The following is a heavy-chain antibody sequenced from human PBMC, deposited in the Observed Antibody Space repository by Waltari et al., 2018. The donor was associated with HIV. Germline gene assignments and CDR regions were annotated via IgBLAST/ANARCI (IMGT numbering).Heavy chain of an antibody. CDR2: LYYTGIP. CDR1: HDSVTNNYYY. Sequence: QVQLQESGPGLVKPSETLSLSCIVSHDSVTNNYYYWAWIRQSPGKGLEWIGSLYYTGIPFYNPALRSRVAMSLDTSSNPFSLNLTAVTVADTAFYYCARSPFTNVASTRKLGWLDPWGQGKWVTVSS. CDR3: ARSPFTNVASTRKLGWLDP. D-gene: IGHD3-16*01. J-gene: IGHJ5*02. V-gene: IGHV4-39*01.